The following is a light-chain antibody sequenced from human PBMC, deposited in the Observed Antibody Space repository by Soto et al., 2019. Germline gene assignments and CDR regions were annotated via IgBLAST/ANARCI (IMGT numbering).Light chain of an antibody. CDR3: QQGHNWPLT. CDR1: QSISSE. J-gene: IGKJ2*01. V-gene: IGKV3-15*01. CDR2: GAS. Sequence: EIVMKQSPATLSVSPGERATLSCRASQSISSELAWYQQKPGQPTRLLIYGASTRATGVPARFTGSGSGSDFTLTISGLQSEDFAVYYCQQGHNWPLTFGQGTRLEI.